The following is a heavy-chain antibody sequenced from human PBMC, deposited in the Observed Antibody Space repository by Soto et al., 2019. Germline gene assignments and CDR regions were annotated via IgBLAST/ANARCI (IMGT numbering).Heavy chain of an antibody. V-gene: IGHV3-23*01. J-gene: IGHJ6*02. CDR2: ISDSGHNT. CDR1: GFTFASYA. CDR3: SKEATVLRFLAPHGMDV. Sequence: EVQLLESGGGSVQPGGSLRLSCAASGFTFASYAMNWVRQVPGKGLAWVSSISDSGHNTYYTDSVRGLFTISRDNSKNSLFLQMKTLRAEDKAVYYCSKEATVLRFLAPHGMDVCGQGTTVPVSS. D-gene: IGHD3-3*01.